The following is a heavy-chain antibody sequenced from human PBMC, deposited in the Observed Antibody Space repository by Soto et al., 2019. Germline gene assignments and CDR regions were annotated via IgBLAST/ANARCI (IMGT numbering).Heavy chain of an antibody. D-gene: IGHD3-3*01. CDR2: ISYDGSNK. Sequence: GGSLRLSCAASGFTFSSYAMHWVRQAPGKGLEWVAVISYDGSNKYYADSVKGRFTISRDNSKNTLYLQMNSLRAEDTAVYYCARDPRPLEQYYFDYWGQGTLVTVYS. CDR3: ARDPRPLEQYYFDY. V-gene: IGHV3-30-3*01. J-gene: IGHJ4*02. CDR1: GFTFSSYA.